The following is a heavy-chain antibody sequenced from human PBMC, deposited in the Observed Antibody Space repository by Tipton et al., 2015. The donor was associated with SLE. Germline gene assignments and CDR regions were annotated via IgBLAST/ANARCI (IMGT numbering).Heavy chain of an antibody. CDR3: ARSRWHYDSSRYYYYGMEV. V-gene: IGHV4-34*01. CDR1: GGSFSGYY. CDR2: INHSGST. Sequence: TLSLTCAVYGGSFSGYYWSWIRQPPGKGLEWIGEINHSGSTNYNPSLKSRVTISVDTSKNQFSLKLSSVTAADTAVYYCARSRWHYDSSRYYYYGMEVWGQGTTVTVSS. J-gene: IGHJ6*02. D-gene: IGHD3-22*01.